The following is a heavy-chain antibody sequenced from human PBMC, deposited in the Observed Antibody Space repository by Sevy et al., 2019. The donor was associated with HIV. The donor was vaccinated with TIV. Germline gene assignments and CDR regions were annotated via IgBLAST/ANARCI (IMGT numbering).Heavy chain of an antibody. CDR1: GFNFRNFW. CDR2: IKQDGSEA. J-gene: IGHJ5*02. D-gene: IGHD1-26*01. CDR3: VRDKEVGASILDA. Sequence: GGSQRLSCVASGFNFRNFWMSWVRQAPGKGLECVADIKQDGSEAYYVDSVKGRFTISRDNAKNSLYLQMNSLRDEDTAMYFCVRDKEVGASILDAWGQRTPVTVSS. V-gene: IGHV3-7*03.